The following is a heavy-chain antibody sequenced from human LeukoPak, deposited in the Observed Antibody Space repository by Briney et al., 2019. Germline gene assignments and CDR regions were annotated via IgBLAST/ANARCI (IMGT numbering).Heavy chain of an antibody. CDR3: ARDRGGNWVDALEI. CDR2: IWFDGGVA. V-gene: IGHV3-33*01. CDR1: AFSFSTYT. D-gene: IGHD1-1*01. Sequence: GRSLRLSCAASAFSFSTYTMYCGRHPPRERREWVSVIWFDGGVAYYTQSLKGRFTNPRENSKNTLYLQMNSLRADDTAVYYCARDRGGNWVDALEIWGQGTMVTVSS. J-gene: IGHJ3*02.